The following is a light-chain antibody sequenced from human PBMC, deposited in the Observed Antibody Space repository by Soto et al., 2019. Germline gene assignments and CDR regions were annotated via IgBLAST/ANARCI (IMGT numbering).Light chain of an antibody. V-gene: IGLV2-14*01. CDR2: DVS. CDR1: SSDVGGYNY. Sequence: QSALTQPASVSGSPGQSITISCTGTSSDVGGYNYVSWYQQHPGKAPKLMIYDVSNRPSGVSNRFSGSKSGNTASLTISGLQAEDEADYYCVSYTSSSTLYVVFAGGTPVTVL. CDR3: VSYTSSSTLYVV. J-gene: IGLJ2*01.